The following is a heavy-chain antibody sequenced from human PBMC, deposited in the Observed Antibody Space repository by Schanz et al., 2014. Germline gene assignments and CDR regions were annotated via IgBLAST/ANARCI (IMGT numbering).Heavy chain of an antibody. J-gene: IGHJ6*02. CDR3: ARGASRDYFAMDV. Sequence: QVQLVESGGGVVQPGGSLRLSCAASGFTFTNLGMHWVRRAPGKGLEWVAFIQLDGSEIYYADSVKGRFTISRDNSKNILYLQMNSLRAEDTAVYYCARGASRDYFAMDVWGQGTTVTVSS. CDR1: GFTFTNLG. CDR2: IQLDGSEI. V-gene: IGHV3-30*02.